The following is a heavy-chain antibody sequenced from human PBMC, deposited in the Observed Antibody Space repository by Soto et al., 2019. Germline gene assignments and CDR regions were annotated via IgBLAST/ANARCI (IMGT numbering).Heavy chain of an antibody. V-gene: IGHV4-31*03. J-gene: IGHJ6*02. Sequence: SETLSLTCTVSGGSISSGGYYWSWIRQHPGKGLEWIGYIYCSGSTYYNPSLKSRLTISVDTSKKQFSLKLSSVTAADTAVYYCARVLWFGESRRGMDVWGQGNTVTV. CDR2: IYCSGST. CDR1: GGSISSGGYY. D-gene: IGHD3-10*01. CDR3: ARVLWFGESRRGMDV.